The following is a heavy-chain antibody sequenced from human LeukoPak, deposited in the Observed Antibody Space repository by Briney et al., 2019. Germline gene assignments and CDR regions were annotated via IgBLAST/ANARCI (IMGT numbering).Heavy chain of an antibody. CDR3: AGGPTVEDY. CDR2: INHNGNVN. Sequence: PGGSLRLSCAASGFTFSSYWMNWARQAPGKGLEWVASINHNGNVNYYVDSVKGRFTISRDNAKNSLYLQMSNLRAEDTAVYYCAGGPTVEDYWGQGTLVTVSS. CDR1: GFTFSSYW. D-gene: IGHD4-17*01. J-gene: IGHJ4*02. V-gene: IGHV3-7*03.